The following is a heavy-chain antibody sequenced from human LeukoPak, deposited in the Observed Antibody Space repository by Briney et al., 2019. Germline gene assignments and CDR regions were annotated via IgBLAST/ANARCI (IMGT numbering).Heavy chain of an antibody. Sequence: GGSLRLSCTASGFTFSSYTMNWVRQGPGKGLEWVASIISSSHINYVDSVKGRFTVSRDNADFSLFLQMDSLRTEDSGLYYCARPSAVAGTPYYYAYMDVWGKGTTVTVSS. CDR2: IISSSHI. V-gene: IGHV3-21*01. J-gene: IGHJ6*03. CDR1: GFTFSSYT. D-gene: IGHD6-19*01. CDR3: ARPSAVAGTPYYYAYMDV.